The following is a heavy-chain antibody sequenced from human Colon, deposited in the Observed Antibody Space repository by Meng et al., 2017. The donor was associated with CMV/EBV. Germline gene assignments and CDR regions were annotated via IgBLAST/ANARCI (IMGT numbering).Heavy chain of an antibody. V-gene: IGHV1-46*01. CDR1: GYTFTGYN. CDR2: IKPSGGST. D-gene: IGHD2-15*01. Sequence: QVQPVQSGAEVRVPGASVKVSCKASGYTFTGYNIHWVRQAPGQGLEWMGIIKPSGGSTGYAQKFQGRVTMTRDTSTSTVYMELSSLRSEDTAMYYCTRDIVLWGQGTLVTVSS. J-gene: IGHJ4*02. CDR3: TRDIVL.